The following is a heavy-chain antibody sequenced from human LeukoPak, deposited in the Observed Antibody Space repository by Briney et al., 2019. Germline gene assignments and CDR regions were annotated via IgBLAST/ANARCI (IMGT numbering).Heavy chain of an antibody. CDR2: IIPIFGTA. V-gene: IGHV1-69*13. CDR1: GGTFSSYA. Sequence: SVKVSCKASGGTFSSYAISWVRQAPGQGLEWMGGIIPIFGTANYAQKFQGRVTITADESTSTAYMELSSLRSEDTAVYYCARDTPLIVVVVAATFDIWGQGTMVTVSS. CDR3: ARDTPLIVVVVAATFDI. J-gene: IGHJ3*02. D-gene: IGHD2-15*01.